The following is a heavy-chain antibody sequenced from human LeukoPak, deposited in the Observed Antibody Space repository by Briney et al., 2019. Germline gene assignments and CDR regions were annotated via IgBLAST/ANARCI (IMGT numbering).Heavy chain of an antibody. CDR2: INPKSGGT. Sequence: ASVTVSCTASGYTFTDYYMHWVRQAPGQGLEWLGWINPKSGGTNYAQKFQGRVTMTRDTSINTTYMDLSSLQSDDMAVYYCARGSGCYNWGQGTLVTVSP. CDR1: GYTFTDYY. J-gene: IGHJ4*02. V-gene: IGHV1-2*02. CDR3: ARGSGCYN. D-gene: IGHD6-19*01.